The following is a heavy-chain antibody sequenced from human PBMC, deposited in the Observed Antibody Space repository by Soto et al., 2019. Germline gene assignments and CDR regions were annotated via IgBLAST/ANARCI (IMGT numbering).Heavy chain of an antibody. Sequence: GGSLRLSCAASGFTFSSYGMHWVRQAPGKGLEWVAVIWYDGSNKYYADSVKGRFTISRDNSKNTLYLQMNSLRAEDTAVYYCARGPYCSSTSCYYYYYYYYMDVWGKGTTVTVSS. J-gene: IGHJ6*03. CDR2: IWYDGSNK. V-gene: IGHV3-33*01. D-gene: IGHD2-2*01. CDR1: GFTFSSYG. CDR3: ARGPYCSSTSCYYYYYYYYMDV.